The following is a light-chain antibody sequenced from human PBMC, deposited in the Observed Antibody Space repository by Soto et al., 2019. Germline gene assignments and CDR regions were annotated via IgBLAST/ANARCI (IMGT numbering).Light chain of an antibody. J-gene: IGKJ1*01. CDR3: QQYYSYPRT. V-gene: IGKV1-5*01. CDR1: QSINSW. CDR2: DAS. Sequence: GDRVTITCRASQSINSWLAWYQQKPGKAPKLLIFDASSLESGVPSRFSGSGSGTEFTLTISSLQPDDFATYYCQQYYSYPRTFGQGTKVDTK.